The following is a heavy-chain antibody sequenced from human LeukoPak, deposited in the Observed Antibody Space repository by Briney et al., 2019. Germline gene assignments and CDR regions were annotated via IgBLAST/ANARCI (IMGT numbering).Heavy chain of an antibody. CDR1: GFTFSNYW. J-gene: IGHJ4*02. Sequence: PGGSLRLSCAASGFTFSNYWMHWVRQAPGRGLVWVSRMNSDGSSISYADSLKGQFTISRDNAKNTLYLQMNSLRAEDTAVYYCARVFYISPYYDSSGYYAGWGQGTLVTVSS. V-gene: IGHV3-74*01. CDR3: ARVFYISPYYDSSGYYAG. CDR2: MNSDGSSI. D-gene: IGHD3-22*01.